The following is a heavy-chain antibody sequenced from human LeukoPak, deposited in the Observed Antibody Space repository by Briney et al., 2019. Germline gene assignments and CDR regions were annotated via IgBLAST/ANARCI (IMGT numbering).Heavy chain of an antibody. CDR3: VRQMVGASFDY. CDR2: ISSSSSYI. Sequence: GGSLRLSCAASGFTFSSYSMNWVRQAPGKGLEWVSSISSSSSYIYYADSVKGRFTISRDNAENSLYLQMNSLRVEDTAVYYCVRQMVGASFDYWGQGTLVTVSS. CDR1: GFTFSSYS. D-gene: IGHD1-26*01. V-gene: IGHV3-21*01. J-gene: IGHJ4*02.